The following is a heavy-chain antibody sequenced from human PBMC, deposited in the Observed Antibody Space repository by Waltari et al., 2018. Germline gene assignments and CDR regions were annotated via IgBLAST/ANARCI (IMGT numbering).Heavy chain of an antibody. CDR1: EYTFTSSY. D-gene: IGHD2-21*01. V-gene: IGHV1-46*01. CDR3: ASDTGALWMDV. Sequence: QVQLVQSGAEVKKPGASVKISCKTSEYTFTSSYVNWVRQAPGQGLEWMGIINPSGGSTSYAQKFQGRGTRTRDTSTSTVYMELSSLRSEDTAVYYCASDTGALWMDVWGQGTTVTVSS. J-gene: IGHJ6*02. CDR2: INPSGGST.